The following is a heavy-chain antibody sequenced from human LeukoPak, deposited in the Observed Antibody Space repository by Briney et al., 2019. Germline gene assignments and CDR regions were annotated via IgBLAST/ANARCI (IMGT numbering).Heavy chain of an antibody. CDR1: GFTVSSNY. Sequence: GGSLRLSCAASGFTVSSNYMSWVRQAPGKGLEWVSVFYSGGSTYYADSVKGRFTISRDNSKNTLYLQMNSLRAEDTALYYCAKGLKTAVGPYMGYHYYMDVWGKGTTVTVSS. CDR2: FYSGGST. CDR3: AKGLKTAVGPYMGYHYYMDV. D-gene: IGHD5-18*01. V-gene: IGHV3-66*01. J-gene: IGHJ6*03.